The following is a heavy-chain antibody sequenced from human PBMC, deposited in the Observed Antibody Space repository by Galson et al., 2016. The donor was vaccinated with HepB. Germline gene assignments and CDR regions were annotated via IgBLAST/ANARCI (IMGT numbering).Heavy chain of an antibody. D-gene: IGHD5-24*01. J-gene: IGHJ4*02. CDR2: IMQDGSEK. CDR3: AREGDGHNNFDY. V-gene: IGHV3-7*04. CDR1: GFIFSDYG. Sequence: SLRLSCAASGFIFSDYGMTWVRQAPGKGLQWVANIMQDGSEKYYVDSVQGRFTISRDNAQNSLFLQMNSLRAEDTAVYYCAREGDGHNNFDYWGQGTLVTVSS.